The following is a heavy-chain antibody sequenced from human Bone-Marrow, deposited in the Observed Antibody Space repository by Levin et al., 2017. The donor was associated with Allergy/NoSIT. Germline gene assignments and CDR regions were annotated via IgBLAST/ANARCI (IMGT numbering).Heavy chain of an antibody. V-gene: IGHV1-46*01. CDR3: AREGPDEYYFDP. D-gene: IGHD1-26*01. CDR1: GYTFTNYY. CDR2: IRPNAGTV. J-gene: IGHJ5*02. Sequence: GESLKISCKASGYTFTNYYMHWVRQAPGQGPEWMGIIRPNAGTVTYAQKFQGRVTMTRDTSTSTVYMDLSSLRSEDTAIYYCAREGPDEYYFDPWGQGTLVTVSS.